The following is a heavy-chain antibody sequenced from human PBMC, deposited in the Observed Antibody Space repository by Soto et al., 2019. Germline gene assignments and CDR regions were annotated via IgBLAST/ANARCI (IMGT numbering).Heavy chain of an antibody. CDR3: ERRRGSYFFDY. V-gene: IGHV4-30-4*01. CDR2: IYYSGST. J-gene: IGHJ4*02. D-gene: IGHD1-26*01. CDR1: GGSISSGDYY. Sequence: PSETLSLTCTVSGGSISSGDYYWSWIRQPPGKGLEWIGYIYYSGSTYYNPSLKSRVNISVDTSKNQFSLKLSSVTAADTAVYYCERRRGSYFFDYWGEGNLVTISS.